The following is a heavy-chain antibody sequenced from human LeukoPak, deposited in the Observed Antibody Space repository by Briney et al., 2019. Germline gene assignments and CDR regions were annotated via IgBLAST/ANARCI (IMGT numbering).Heavy chain of an antibody. D-gene: IGHD3-10*01. CDR1: GFTFSSYN. V-gene: IGHV3-21*01. CDR3: ARSSGDLYVYFQH. J-gene: IGHJ1*01. Sequence: GGSLRLSCAASGFTFSSYNMNWVRQAPGKGLEWVSSISSSSSYVYYADSVKGRFTISRDNAKNSLYLQMNSLRAEDTAVYYCARSSGDLYVYFQHWGQGTLVTVSS. CDR2: ISSSSSYV.